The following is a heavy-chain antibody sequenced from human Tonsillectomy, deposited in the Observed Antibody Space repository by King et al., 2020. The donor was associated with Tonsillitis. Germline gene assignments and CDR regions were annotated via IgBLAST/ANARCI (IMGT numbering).Heavy chain of an antibody. Sequence: QLVQSGAEVKKPGASVKVSCKASGYTFTSFGISWVRQAPGQGLEWMGWFSAYNGDTNYAQKLQGRVTMIRDTSTITAYMELRSLRSDDTAGYYCARDSGGSYSFYLDFWGQGTLVTVSS. CDR2: FSAYNGDT. CDR3: ARDSGGSYSFYLDF. D-gene: IGHD1-26*01. CDR1: GYTFTSFG. V-gene: IGHV1-18*01. J-gene: IGHJ4*02.